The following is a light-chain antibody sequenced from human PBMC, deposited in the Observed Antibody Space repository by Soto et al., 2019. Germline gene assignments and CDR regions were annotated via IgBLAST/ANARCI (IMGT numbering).Light chain of an antibody. J-gene: IGKJ5*01. CDR2: GAS. CDR1: QSISDT. CDR3: QQYNKWPLIT. Sequence: EIVMTQSPATLSVSPGGRATLSCRASQSISDTLAWYQQKPGQAPRLLIYGASTRATGIPARFSGSGSGTDFTLTISSLQSEDFALYYCQQYNKWPLITFGQGTRLEIK. V-gene: IGKV3-15*01.